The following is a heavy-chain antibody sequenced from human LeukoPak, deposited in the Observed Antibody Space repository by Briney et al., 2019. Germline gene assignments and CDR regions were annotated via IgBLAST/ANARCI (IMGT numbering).Heavy chain of an antibody. J-gene: IGHJ6*04. Sequence: GGSLRLSCAASGFTFGDYWMTWVRQAPGKGLEWVTYIKDDGSEKYYVDSVKGRFTISRDNAKNSLYLQMNSLRAEDTAVYYCAELGITMIGGVWGKGTTVTISS. CDR1: GFTFGDYW. CDR2: IKDDGSEK. V-gene: IGHV3-7*01. CDR3: AELGITMIGGV. D-gene: IGHD3-10*02.